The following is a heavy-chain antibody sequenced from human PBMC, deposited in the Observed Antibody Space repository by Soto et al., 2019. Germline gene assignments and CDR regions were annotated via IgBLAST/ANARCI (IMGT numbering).Heavy chain of an antibody. Sequence: XASLSLSCTVCGGCIRSYYWNGIRQPPGKGLEWIGYIDDSGTTNYNPSLKSRVTISVDTSKNQFSLRLNSVTAADTAVYYCPRQGYYDNSGYSGTFDSWGQGFVVTVSS. CDR3: PRQGYYDNSGYSGTFDS. J-gene: IGHJ4*02. CDR2: IDDSGTT. D-gene: IGHD3-22*01. CDR1: GGCIRSYY. V-gene: IGHV4-59*01.